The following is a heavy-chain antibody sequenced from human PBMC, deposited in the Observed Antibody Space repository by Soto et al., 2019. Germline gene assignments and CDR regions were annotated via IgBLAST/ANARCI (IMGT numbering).Heavy chain of an antibody. J-gene: IGHJ4*02. CDR2: ISASKGNT. Sequence: ASVKVSCKASGYTFSNYGITWVRRAPGQGFEWMGWISASKGNTNYAQKFQGRVTMTTDTSTSTFYMELRSLRSDDTAVYYCASRSGQLPYYFDYWGQGTLVTVS. D-gene: IGHD1-1*01. CDR3: ASRSGQLPYYFDY. V-gene: IGHV1-18*01. CDR1: GYTFSNYG.